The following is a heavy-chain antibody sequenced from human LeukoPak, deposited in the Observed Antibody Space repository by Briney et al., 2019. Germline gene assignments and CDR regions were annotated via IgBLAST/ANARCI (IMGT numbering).Heavy chain of an antibody. CDR3: ARARFEGSGSYYYYYYMDV. D-gene: IGHD3-10*01. CDR2: INPNSGGT. CDR1: GYTFTGYY. J-gene: IGHJ6*03. V-gene: IGHV1-2*02. Sequence: ASVKVSCKASGYTFTGYYMHWVRQAPGQGLEWMGWINPNSGGTNYAQKFQGRVTMTRDTSTSTAYMELSRLRSDDTAVYYCARARFEGSGSYYYYYYMDVWGKGTTVTVSS.